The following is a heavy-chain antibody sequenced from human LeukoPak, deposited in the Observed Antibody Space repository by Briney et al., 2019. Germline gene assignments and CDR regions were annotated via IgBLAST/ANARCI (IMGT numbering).Heavy chain of an antibody. CDR1: GYTFTGYY. V-gene: IGHV1-2*06. CDR3: ARGPWGGDYVVGTAAIHDP. CDR2: INPNSGGT. Sequence: ASVKVSCKASGYTFTGYYMHWVRQAPGQGLEWMGRINPNSGGTNYAQKFQGRVTMTRDTSISTAYMELSRLRSDDTAVFYCARGPWGGDYVVGTAAIHDPWGQGTLVTVS. D-gene: IGHD2-2*01. J-gene: IGHJ5*02.